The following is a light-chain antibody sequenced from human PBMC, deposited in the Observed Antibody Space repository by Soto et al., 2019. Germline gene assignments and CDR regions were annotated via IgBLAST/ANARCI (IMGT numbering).Light chain of an antibody. Sequence: EVVLTQSPGTLSLSRGETATLSCRASERIYSAYLGWYQQKPGQAPRLLIHGTSSRATGIPDRFSGSGSGTDFTLTISRLEPEDFAVYYCQQYGNSPITFGQGTRLEIK. CDR3: QQYGNSPIT. V-gene: IGKV3-20*01. CDR1: ERIYSAY. CDR2: GTS. J-gene: IGKJ5*01.